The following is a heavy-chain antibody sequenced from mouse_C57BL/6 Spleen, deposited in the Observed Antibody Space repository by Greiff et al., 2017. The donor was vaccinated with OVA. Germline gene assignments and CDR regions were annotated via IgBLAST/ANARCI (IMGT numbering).Heavy chain of an antibody. CDR3: ARDDGYYWYFDV. J-gene: IGHJ1*03. D-gene: IGHD2-3*01. V-gene: IGHV1-52*01. CDR1: GYTFTSYW. Sequence: QVQLQQPGAELVRPGSSVKLSCKASGYTFTSYWMHWVKQRPIQGLEWIGNIDPSDSETHYNQKFKDKATLTVDKSSSTAYMQLSSLTSEDSAVYCCARDDGYYWYFDVWGTGTTVTVSS. CDR2: IDPSDSET.